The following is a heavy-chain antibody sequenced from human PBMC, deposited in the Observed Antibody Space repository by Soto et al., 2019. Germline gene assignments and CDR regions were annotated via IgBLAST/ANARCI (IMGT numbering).Heavy chain of an antibody. CDR1: GFTFSSYA. CDR3: ANNPPYYDFWSGPWQFEDYYYMDV. D-gene: IGHD3-3*01. J-gene: IGHJ6*03. CDR2: ISGSGGST. V-gene: IGHV3-23*01. Sequence: PGGSLRLSCAASGFTFSSYAMSWDRQAPGKGLEWVSAISGSGGSTYYADSVKGRFTISRDNSKNTLYLQMNSLRAEDTAVYYCANNPPYYDFWSGPWQFEDYYYMDVWGKGTTVTVSS.